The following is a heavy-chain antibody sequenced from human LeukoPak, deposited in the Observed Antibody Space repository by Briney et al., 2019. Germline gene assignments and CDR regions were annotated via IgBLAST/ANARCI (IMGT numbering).Heavy chain of an antibody. Sequence: GGSLRLSCAASGFTFSSYTMNWVRRAPGKGLEWVSSISSSSSYKYYADSVKGRFTISRDSAKNSLFLQMNSLRAEDTAVYYCARDRINLTYCGGDCYSAFDIWGQGTMVSVSS. CDR3: ARDRINLTYCGGDCYSAFDI. D-gene: IGHD2-21*02. CDR1: GFTFSSYT. CDR2: ISSSSSYK. J-gene: IGHJ3*02. V-gene: IGHV3-21*01.